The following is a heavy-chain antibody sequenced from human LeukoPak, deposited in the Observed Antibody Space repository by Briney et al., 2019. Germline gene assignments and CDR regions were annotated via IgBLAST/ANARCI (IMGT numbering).Heavy chain of an antibody. V-gene: IGHV3-7*03. CDR3: AGGSGWLIDY. Sequence: GVSLRLSCAASGFTFSSFWMNWVRHTPGKGLEWVANTEGDGSEKNYMDSVKGRFTISRDNAKKSLHLQMNSLRAEDTGVYYCAGGSGWLIDYWGQGTLVTVSS. CDR1: GFTFSSFW. J-gene: IGHJ4*02. CDR2: TEGDGSEK. D-gene: IGHD6-19*01.